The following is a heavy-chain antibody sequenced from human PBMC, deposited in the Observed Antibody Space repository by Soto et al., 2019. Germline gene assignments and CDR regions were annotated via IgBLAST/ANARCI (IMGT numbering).Heavy chain of an antibody. CDR3: ARDRSTYGGGGTGEVKENWFDP. J-gene: IGHJ5*02. Sequence: SETLSLTCAVYGGSFSGYYWSWIRQPPGKGLEWIGYAYYSGDTGYNPSLKSRVTMAVDTSKNQVSLKLSSVTAADTAVYYCARDRSTYGGGGTGEVKENWFDPWGQGALVTVSS. D-gene: IGHD2-8*01. CDR1: GGSFSGYY. CDR2: AYYSGDT. V-gene: IGHV4-59*01.